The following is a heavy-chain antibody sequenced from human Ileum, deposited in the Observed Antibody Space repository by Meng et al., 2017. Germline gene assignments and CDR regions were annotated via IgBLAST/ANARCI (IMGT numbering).Heavy chain of an antibody. J-gene: IGHJ4*02. Sequence: QVQLVQSWSELNMPGASVKVSCKAAGYTFTSYALNWGRQAPGQGLELLGWIHTNTGNPTYAQCLTERFVFSLDTSVSTAYLQISSLKAEDTAAFYCASEDHFWSGYFDYWGQGTLVTVSS. V-gene: IGHV7-4-1*02. CDR1: GYTFTSYA. D-gene: IGHD3-3*02. CDR3: ASEDHFWSGYFDY. CDR2: IHTNTGNP.